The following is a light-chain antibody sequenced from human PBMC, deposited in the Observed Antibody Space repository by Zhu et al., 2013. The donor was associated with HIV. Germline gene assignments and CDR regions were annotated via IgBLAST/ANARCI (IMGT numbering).Light chain of an antibody. V-gene: IGKV1-27*01. Sequence: DVRLTQSPSSLSATVGETISITCRSSQDISDYLAWYQQKPGSTPQVKVYSASTLQSGVPSRLRGRRSGSEFTLTITDLQPEDTGTYYCQNYNSIPLVFGGGTRVE. CDR3: QNYNSIPLV. CDR2: SAS. J-gene: IGKJ4*01. CDR1: QDISDY.